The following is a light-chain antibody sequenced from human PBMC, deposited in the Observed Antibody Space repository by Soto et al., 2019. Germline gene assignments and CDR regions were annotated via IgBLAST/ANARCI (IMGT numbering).Light chain of an antibody. CDR3: SSYTSITTLV. Sequence: QSALTQPASVSGSPGQSITISCTGTSSDVGGYNYVSWYQQHPGIAPKLMIYEVSNRPSGVSDRFSGSKSGNTASLTISGLQADDEGDYYCSSYTSITTLVFGAGTKLTVL. CDR2: EVS. J-gene: IGLJ1*01. CDR1: SSDVGGYNY. V-gene: IGLV2-14*01.